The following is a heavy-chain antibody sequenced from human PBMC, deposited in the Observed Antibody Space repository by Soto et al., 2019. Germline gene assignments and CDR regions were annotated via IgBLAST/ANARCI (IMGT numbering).Heavy chain of an antibody. V-gene: IGHV3-15*07. Sequence: SCAASGFTFRNAWMNWGRQAPGKGLEWVGRIKSKTDGGTTDCAAPVKGRFTISRDDSKNTLYLQMNSLKTEDTAVYYCTTDRAGGVLRFLEWSRMDVWGQGTTVTVSS. CDR3: TTDRAGGVLRFLEWSRMDV. CDR2: IKSKTDGGTT. CDR1: GFTFRNAW. J-gene: IGHJ6*02. D-gene: IGHD3-3*01.